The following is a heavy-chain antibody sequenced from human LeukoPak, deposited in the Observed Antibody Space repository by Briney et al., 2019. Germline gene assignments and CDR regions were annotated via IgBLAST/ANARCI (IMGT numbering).Heavy chain of an antibody. CDR3: AKDPEGVVVPAAIVDAFDI. D-gene: IGHD2-2*02. J-gene: IGHJ3*02. CDR2: ISGSGGST. Sequence: PEGSLRLSCAASGFTFSSYAMSWVRQAPGKGLEWVSAISGSGGSTYYADSVKGRFTISRDNSKNTLYLQMNSLRAEDTAVYYCAKDPEGVVVPAAIVDAFDIWGQGTMVTVSS. V-gene: IGHV3-23*01. CDR1: GFTFSSYA.